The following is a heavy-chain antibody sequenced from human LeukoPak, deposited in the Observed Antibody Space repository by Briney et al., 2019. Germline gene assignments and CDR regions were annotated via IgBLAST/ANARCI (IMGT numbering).Heavy chain of an antibody. V-gene: IGHV3-48*01. J-gene: IGHJ6*03. D-gene: IGHD5/OR15-5a*01. CDR3: ARDLRVYNTIAMDV. CDR1: GFTFSSYS. CDR2: ISSSSSTI. Sequence: GGSLRLSCAASGFTFSSYSMNWVRQAPGKGLEWVSYISSSSSTIYYADSVKGRFTISRDNAKNSLYLQMNSLRAEDTAVYYCARDLRVYNTIAMDVWGKGTTVTVSS.